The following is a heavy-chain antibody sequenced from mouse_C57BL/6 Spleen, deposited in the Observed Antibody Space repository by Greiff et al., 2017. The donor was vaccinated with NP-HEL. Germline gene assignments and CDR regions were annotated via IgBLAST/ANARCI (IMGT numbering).Heavy chain of an antibody. V-gene: IGHV1-15*01. D-gene: IGHD2-4*01. CDR2: IDPETGGT. CDR1: GYTFTDYE. CDR3: TREGRYYDCDAWFAY. Sequence: QVQLQQSGAELVRPGASVTLSCKASGYTFTDYEMHWVKQTPVHGLEWIGAIDPETGGTAYNQKFKGKAILTADKSSSTAYMELRSLTSDDSAVYYGTREGRYYDCDAWFAYWGKGTLVTVSA. J-gene: IGHJ3*01.